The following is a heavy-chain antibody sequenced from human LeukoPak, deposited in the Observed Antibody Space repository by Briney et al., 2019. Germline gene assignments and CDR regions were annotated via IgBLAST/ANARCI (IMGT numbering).Heavy chain of an antibody. D-gene: IGHD6-6*01. Sequence: ASVKVSCKASGGTFSSYAISWVRQAPGQGLEWMGGIIPIFGTANYAQKFQGRVTITTDESTSTAYMELSSLRSEDTAVYYCARARGSSGWFDPWGQGTLVTVSS. CDR2: IIPIFGTA. V-gene: IGHV1-69*05. J-gene: IGHJ5*02. CDR1: GGTFSSYA. CDR3: ARARGSSGWFDP.